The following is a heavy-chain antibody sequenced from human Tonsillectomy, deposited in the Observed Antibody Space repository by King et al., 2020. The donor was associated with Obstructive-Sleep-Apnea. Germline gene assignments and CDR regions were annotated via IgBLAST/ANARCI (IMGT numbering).Heavy chain of an antibody. Sequence: VQLVESGGEVKKPGASVKVSCKAFGYSFTSHGINWVRQAPGQGLEWMGWISGYNGNRKDAQKFQGRVIMTTEKSTSTAYMELKSLRSDDTAVYYCARDQGGDDFPSYFDYWGQGTLVTVSS. CDR1: GYSFTSHG. CDR2: ISGYNGNR. CDR3: ARDQGGDDFPSYFDY. V-gene: IGHV1-18*04. D-gene: IGHD2-21*02. J-gene: IGHJ4*02.